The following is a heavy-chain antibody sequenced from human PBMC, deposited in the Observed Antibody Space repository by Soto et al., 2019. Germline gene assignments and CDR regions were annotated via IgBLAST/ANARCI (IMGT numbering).Heavy chain of an antibody. D-gene: IGHD3-22*01. CDR2: FYQSGTT. J-gene: IGHJ4*02. CDR3: ARDNRSGYYFDY. CDR1: GYSISSGGYC. V-gene: IGHV4-30-2*01. Sequence: SETLSLTFDVFGYSISSGGYCWNWIRQPPWKGQEWIGNFYQSGTTDYNPPLKSRVTISVDRSKNQFSLKLSSVTAADTAVYYCARDNRSGYYFDYWGQG.